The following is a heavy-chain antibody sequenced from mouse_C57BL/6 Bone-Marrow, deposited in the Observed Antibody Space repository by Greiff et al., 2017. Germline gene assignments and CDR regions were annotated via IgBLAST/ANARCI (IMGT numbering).Heavy chain of an antibody. D-gene: IGHD1-1*01. CDR3: AREYYGSSFYWYFDV. CDR1: GYTFTDYN. CDR2: INPNNGGT. Sequence: EVQLQQSGPELVKPGASVTIPCKASGYTFTDYNMDWVKQSHGKSLEWIGDINPNNGGTIYNQKFKGKATLTVNKSSSTAYMELRSLTSEDTAGYYCAREYYGSSFYWYFDVWGTGTTVTVSS. J-gene: IGHJ1*03. V-gene: IGHV1-18*01.